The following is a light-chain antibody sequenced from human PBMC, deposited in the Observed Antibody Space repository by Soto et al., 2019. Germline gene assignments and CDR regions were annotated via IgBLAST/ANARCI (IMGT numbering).Light chain of an antibody. J-gene: IGLJ2*01. CDR3: LVYYSGVRLV. Sequence: QTVVTQEPSLTVSPGGTVTLTCGSSTGAVTGSHYPYWFQQKPGQAPRTLIYDTANRFPWTPTRFSGSLLGGKAALTLSGAQPEDEADYYCLVYYSGVRLVFGGGTKLTVL. CDR2: DTA. V-gene: IGLV7-46*01. CDR1: TGAVTGSHY.